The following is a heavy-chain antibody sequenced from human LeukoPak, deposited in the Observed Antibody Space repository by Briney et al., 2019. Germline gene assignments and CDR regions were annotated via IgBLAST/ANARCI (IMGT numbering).Heavy chain of an antibody. CDR1: GFTFSSYS. CDR3: ASYAVTTDRNSYYYYGMDV. V-gene: IGHV3-21*01. CDR2: ISSSSSYI. J-gene: IGHJ6*02. Sequence: GGSLRLSCAASGFTFSSYSMNWVRQAPGKGLEWVSSISSSSSYIYYADSVKGRFTISRDNAKNSLYLQMNSLRAEDTAVYYCASYAVTTDRNSYYYYGMDVWGQGTTVTVSS. D-gene: IGHD4-17*01.